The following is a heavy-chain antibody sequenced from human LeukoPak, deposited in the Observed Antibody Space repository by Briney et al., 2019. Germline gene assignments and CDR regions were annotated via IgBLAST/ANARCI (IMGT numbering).Heavy chain of an antibody. V-gene: IGHV3-33*03. CDR1: GFSFSHYG. J-gene: IGHJ4*02. CDR2: IWNHGSKS. Sequence: GGSLRLSCAASGFSFSHYGMHWVRQAPGKGLEWVAIIWNHGSKSQYADSVKGRFTVSRDNSKNMLSLQMNSLRAEDTAVYYCAKDGGYSGYDPYYFDYWGQGTLVTVSS. CDR3: AKDGGYSGYDPYYFDY. D-gene: IGHD5-12*01.